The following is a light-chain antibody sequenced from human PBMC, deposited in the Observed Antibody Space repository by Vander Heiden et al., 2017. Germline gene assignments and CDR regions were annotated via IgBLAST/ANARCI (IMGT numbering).Light chain of an antibody. CDR1: QSVLYSSNNKNY. CDR2: WAS. CDR3: QQYYSTPPT. V-gene: IGKV4-1*01. Sequence: DIVMTQSLDSLAVSLGERATIHCKSSQSVLYSSNNKNYLAWYQQKPGQPPKLLIYWASTRESGVPDRFSGSGSATDFTLTISSLQAEDVAVYYCQQYYSTPPTFGQGTKVEIK. J-gene: IGKJ1*01.